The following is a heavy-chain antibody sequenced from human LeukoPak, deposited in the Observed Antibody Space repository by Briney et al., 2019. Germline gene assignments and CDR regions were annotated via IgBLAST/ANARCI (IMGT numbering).Heavy chain of an antibody. V-gene: IGHV3-30*02. CDR1: GFTFSSYG. CDR2: IRYDGSNK. Sequence: PGGSLRLSCAASGFTFSSYGMHWVRQAPGKGLEWVAFIRYDGSNKYYADSVKGRFTISRDNSKNTLYLQMNSLRAEDTAVYYCASWEPEKIDAFDIWGQGTMVTVSS. CDR3: ASWEPEKIDAFDI. J-gene: IGHJ3*02. D-gene: IGHD1-14*01.